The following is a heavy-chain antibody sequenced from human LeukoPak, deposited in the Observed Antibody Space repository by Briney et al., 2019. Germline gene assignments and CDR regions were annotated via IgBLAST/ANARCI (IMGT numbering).Heavy chain of an antibody. D-gene: IGHD3-10*02. CDR3: ARGRNVFVS. Sequence: GGSLRLSCAASGFTFSSYWMHWVRQAPGKGLVWVSRIDSDGSGTVYADSVMGRFTISRDNAKNTLYLQMNSLRAEDTAVYYCARGRNVFVSWGQGTLVTASS. CDR1: GFTFSSYW. V-gene: IGHV3-74*01. CDR2: IDSDGSGT. J-gene: IGHJ4*02.